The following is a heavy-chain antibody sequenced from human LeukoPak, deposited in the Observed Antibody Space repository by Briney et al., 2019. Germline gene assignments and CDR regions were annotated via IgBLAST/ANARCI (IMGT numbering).Heavy chain of an antibody. Sequence: SVKVSCKASGGTFSSYAISWVRQAPGQGLEWMGGIIPIFDTANYAQKFQGRVTITADESTSTAYMELSSLRSEDTAVYYCARDLAITIFGVVIRTDAFDIWGQGTMVTVSS. D-gene: IGHD3-3*01. CDR1: GGTFSSYA. J-gene: IGHJ3*02. CDR2: IIPIFDTA. V-gene: IGHV1-69*13. CDR3: ARDLAITIFGVVIRTDAFDI.